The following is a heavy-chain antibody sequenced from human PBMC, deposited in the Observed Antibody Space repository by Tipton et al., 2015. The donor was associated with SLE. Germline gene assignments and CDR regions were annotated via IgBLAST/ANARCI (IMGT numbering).Heavy chain of an antibody. V-gene: IGHV3-53*01. J-gene: IGHJ4*02. Sequence: SLRLSCAASGFTVSSNYMSWVRQAPGKGLEWVSVIYSGGSTYYADSVKGRFTISRDNSKNTLYLQMNSLRAEDTAVYYCARVGDYGDYVGIDYWGQGTLVSVSS. CDR2: IYSGGST. CDR1: GFTVSSNY. D-gene: IGHD4-17*01. CDR3: ARVGDYGDYVGIDY.